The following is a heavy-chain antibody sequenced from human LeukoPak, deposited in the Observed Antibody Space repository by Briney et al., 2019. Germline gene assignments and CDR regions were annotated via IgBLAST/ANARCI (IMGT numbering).Heavy chain of an antibody. CDR2: INGDGSTT. Sequence: GGSLRLSCAASGFTFSSYWMHWVRQAPGKGPVWVSRINGDGSTTTYADSVRGRFTISRDNAKNTLYLQMNSLRAEDTAVYYCARRKSGDSPYYFDYWGQGTLVTVSS. J-gene: IGHJ4*02. D-gene: IGHD2-15*01. V-gene: IGHV3-74*01. CDR1: GFTFSSYW. CDR3: ARRKSGDSPYYFDY.